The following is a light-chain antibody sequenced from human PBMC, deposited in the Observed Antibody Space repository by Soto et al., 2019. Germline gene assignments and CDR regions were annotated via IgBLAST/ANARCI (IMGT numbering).Light chain of an antibody. J-gene: IGKJ1*01. CDR2: KVS. Sequence: DIQMTQSPSTLSASVGDRVTITCRASQTVNNWLAWYQQKPGKAPKRQIYKVSSLECGDPSRFTGNGSGTSFTLHISSLQPDGFATYYCQQYNNYWTFGQGTKVEIK. CDR1: QTVNNW. V-gene: IGKV1-5*03. CDR3: QQYNNYWT.